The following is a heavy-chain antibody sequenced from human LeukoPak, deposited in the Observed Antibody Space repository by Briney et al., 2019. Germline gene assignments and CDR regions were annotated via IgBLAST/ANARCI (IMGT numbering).Heavy chain of an antibody. D-gene: IGHD3-10*01. CDR1: GFTFSSYG. J-gene: IGHJ6*02. CDR3: AKGASMVRGVYYYYAMDV. Sequence: PGGSLRLSCAASGFTFSSYGMTWVRQAPGKGLEWVSGISGNGGSTYYANSVKGRFTISRDNSKNTVNLQMNSLRAEDTAVYYCAKGASMVRGVYYYYAMDVWGQGTPVTVSS. V-gene: IGHV3-23*01. CDR2: ISGNGGST.